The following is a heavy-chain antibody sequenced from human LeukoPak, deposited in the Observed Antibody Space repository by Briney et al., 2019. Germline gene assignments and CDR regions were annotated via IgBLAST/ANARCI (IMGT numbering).Heavy chain of an antibody. J-gene: IGHJ3*02. CDR3: ARWRSDILTGPNPADAFDI. Sequence: KAGGSLRLSCAASGFTFSSYSMNWVRQAPGKGLEWVSSISSSSSYIYYADSVKGRFTISRDNAKNSLYLQMNSLRAEDTAVYYCARWRSDILTGPNPADAFDIWGQGTMVTVSS. D-gene: IGHD3-9*01. CDR2: ISSSSSYI. CDR1: GFTFSSYS. V-gene: IGHV3-21*01.